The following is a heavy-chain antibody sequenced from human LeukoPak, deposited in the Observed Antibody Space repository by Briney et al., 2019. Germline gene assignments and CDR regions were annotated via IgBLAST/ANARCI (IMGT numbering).Heavy chain of an antibody. CDR2: IYPGDSDT. D-gene: IGHD1-14*01. Sequence: LGESLKISCKGSGYSFTSYWIGWVRQMPGKGLEWMGIIYPGDSDTRFSPSFQGQVTISADKSISTAYLQWSSLKASDTAMYYCARQVEPIGDAFDIWGQGTMATVSS. J-gene: IGHJ3*02. CDR1: GYSFTSYW. V-gene: IGHV5-51*01. CDR3: ARQVEPIGDAFDI.